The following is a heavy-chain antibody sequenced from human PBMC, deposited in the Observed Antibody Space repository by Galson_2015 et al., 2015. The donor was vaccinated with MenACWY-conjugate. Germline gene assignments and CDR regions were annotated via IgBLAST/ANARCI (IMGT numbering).Heavy chain of an antibody. CDR2: IKSKTDGGTT. Sequence: SLRLSCAASGFTFSNAWMNWVRQAPGKGLEWVGRIKSKTDGGTTDYAAPVKGRFTISRDDSKNTLYLQMNSLKTEDTAVYYCTTGVTPREYYFDYWGQGTLVTVSS. V-gene: IGHV3-15*07. D-gene: IGHD2-21*02. CDR1: GFTFSNAW. CDR3: TTGVTPREYYFDY. J-gene: IGHJ4*02.